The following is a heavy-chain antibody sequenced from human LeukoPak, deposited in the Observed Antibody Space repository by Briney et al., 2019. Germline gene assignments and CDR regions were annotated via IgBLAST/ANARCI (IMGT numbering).Heavy chain of an antibody. J-gene: IGHJ4*02. CDR1: GGSISSYY. CDR2: IYYSGST. CDR3: ARGDSSGYPLDY. Sequence: PSETLSLTCTVSGGSISSYYWSWLRQPPGKGLEWIGYIYYSGSTYYNPSLKSRVTISVDTSKNQFSLKLSSVTAADTAVYYCARGDSSGYPLDYWGQGTLVTVSS. D-gene: IGHD3-22*01. V-gene: IGHV4-30-4*01.